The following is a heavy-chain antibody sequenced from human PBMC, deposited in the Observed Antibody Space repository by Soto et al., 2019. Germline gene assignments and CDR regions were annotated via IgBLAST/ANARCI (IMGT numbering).Heavy chain of an antibody. CDR1: GGSFSTYY. CDR3: ARGGSNDWQVAFDI. D-gene: IGHD3-9*01. J-gene: IGHJ3*02. CDR2: INHSGSN. Sequence: LALTCVVSGGSFSTYYYNWIRQSPGKGLEWIGEINHSGSNNYSPSLKSRVTMSLDTSKNQFSLKLTSVTAADTAVYYCARGGSNDWQVAFDIWGQGTRVTVS. V-gene: IGHV4-34*01.